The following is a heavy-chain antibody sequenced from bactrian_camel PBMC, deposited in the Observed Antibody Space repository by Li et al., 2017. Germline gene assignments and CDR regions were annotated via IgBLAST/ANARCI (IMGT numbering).Heavy chain of an antibody. J-gene: IGHJ4*01. CDR3: AAAFGYDYGDYDLKRGGHDYSF. Sequence: HVQLVESGGGSAQVGGSLRLSCTTFPGTAFKAWFSQIPGKEREGVAAIFTGSGRDYYADSVKGRFTISRDNANVYLQMYPLKTEDTAVYYCAAAFGYDYGDYDLKRGGHDYSFWGQGTQVTVS. CDR1: PGTAF. D-gene: IGHD4*01. V-gene: IGHV3S54*01. CDR2: IFTGSGRD.